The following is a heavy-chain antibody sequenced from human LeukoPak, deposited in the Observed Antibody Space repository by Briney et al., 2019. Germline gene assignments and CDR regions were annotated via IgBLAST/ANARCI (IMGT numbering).Heavy chain of an antibody. CDR1: GRSFSGYY. J-gene: IGHJ4*02. Sequence: SETLSLTCAVYGRSFSGYYWSWIRQPPGKGLEWIGEINHSGSTNYNPPLKSRVTIPVDTSKNQFSLKLSSVTAADTAVYYCARGVSRRTDYYDSSGYYPDYWGQGTLVTVSS. D-gene: IGHD3-22*01. CDR2: INHSGST. V-gene: IGHV4-34*01. CDR3: ARGVSRRTDYYDSSGYYPDY.